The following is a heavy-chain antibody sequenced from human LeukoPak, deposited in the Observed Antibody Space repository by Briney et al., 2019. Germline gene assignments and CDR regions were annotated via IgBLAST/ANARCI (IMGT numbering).Heavy chain of an antibody. D-gene: IGHD2-2*01. CDR3: ARTLYCSSTSCYAFWFDP. CDR2: IYYSGST. Sequence: PSETLSLTCTVSGGSISSYYWSWIRQPPGGGLEWIGYIYYSGSTNYNPSLKSRVTISVDTSKNQFSLKLSSVTAADTAVYYCARTLYCSSTSCYAFWFDPWGQGTLVTVSS. CDR1: GGSISSYY. J-gene: IGHJ5*02. V-gene: IGHV4-59*08.